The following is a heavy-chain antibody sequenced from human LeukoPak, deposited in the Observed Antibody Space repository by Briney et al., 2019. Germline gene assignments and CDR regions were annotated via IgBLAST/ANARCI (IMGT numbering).Heavy chain of an antibody. V-gene: IGHV3-21*01. CDR3: ARDGDIVLVVAAEGFDY. CDR1: GFTFSSYN. CDR2: ISSSSSYI. J-gene: IGHJ4*02. Sequence: GGSLRLSCAASGFTFSSYNMNWVRQAPGKGLEWVSAISSSSSYIYYADSVKGRFTISRDNAKNSLYLQMNSLRAEDTAVYYCARDGDIVLVVAAEGFDYWGQGTLVTVSS. D-gene: IGHD2-15*01.